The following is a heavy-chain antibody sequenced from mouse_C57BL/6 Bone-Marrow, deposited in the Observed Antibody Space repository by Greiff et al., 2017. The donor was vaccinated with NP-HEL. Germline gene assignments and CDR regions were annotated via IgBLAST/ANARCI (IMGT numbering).Heavy chain of an antibody. V-gene: IGHV5-6*02. Sequence: DVKLVESGGDLVKPGGSLKLSCAASGFTFSSYGMSWVRQTPDKRLEWVATISSGGSYTYYPDSVKGRFTISRDNAKNTLYLQMSSLKSEDTAMYYCARHDGYYKFAYWGQGTLVTVSA. J-gene: IGHJ3*01. CDR1: GFTFSSYG. CDR2: ISSGGSYT. D-gene: IGHD2-3*01. CDR3: ARHDGYYKFAY.